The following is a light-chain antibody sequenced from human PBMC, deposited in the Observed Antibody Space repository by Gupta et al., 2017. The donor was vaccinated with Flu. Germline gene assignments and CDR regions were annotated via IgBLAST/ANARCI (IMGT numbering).Light chain of an antibody. V-gene: IGKV1-39*01. CDR1: QSVRSY. J-gene: IGKJ2*01. Sequence: IWMTQSPSSLSASLGDRVTITCRASQSVRSYVNWYQQKLGEAPKLLIYAASSLQSEVPSRFSGAGSGTDFTLTISSLQIEDLAIYSCQQNYSTPYTFGQGTRLDIK. CDR3: QQNYSTPYT. CDR2: AAS.